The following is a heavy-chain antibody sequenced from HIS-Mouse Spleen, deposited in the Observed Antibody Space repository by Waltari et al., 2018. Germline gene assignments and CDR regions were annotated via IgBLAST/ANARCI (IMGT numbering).Heavy chain of an antibody. J-gene: IGHJ6*02. CDR3: ARDYYGSGSYYYYYGMDV. Sequence: QVQLVQSGAEVKKPGASVKVSCKASGYTFTGYHMPWVRQAPGQGLEWMGWINPNSGGTNYAQKFQGRVTMTRDTSISTAYMELSRLRSDDTAVYYCARDYYGSGSYYYYYGMDVWGQGTTVTVSS. CDR1: GYTFTGYH. CDR2: INPNSGGT. D-gene: IGHD3-10*01. V-gene: IGHV1-2*02.